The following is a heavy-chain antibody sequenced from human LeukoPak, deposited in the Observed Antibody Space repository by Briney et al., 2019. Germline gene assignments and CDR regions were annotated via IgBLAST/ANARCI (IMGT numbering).Heavy chain of an antibody. CDR2: IYYSGST. CDR3: ARHYYDSSGYPYYYYYGMDV. Sequence: SETLSLTCTVSGGSISSYYWSWIRQPPGKGLEWIGYIYYSGSTNYNPSLKSRVTISVDTSKNQSSLKLSSVTAADTAVYYCARHYYDSSGYPYYYYYGMDVWGQGTTVTVSS. CDR1: GGSISSYY. V-gene: IGHV4-59*08. D-gene: IGHD3-22*01. J-gene: IGHJ6*02.